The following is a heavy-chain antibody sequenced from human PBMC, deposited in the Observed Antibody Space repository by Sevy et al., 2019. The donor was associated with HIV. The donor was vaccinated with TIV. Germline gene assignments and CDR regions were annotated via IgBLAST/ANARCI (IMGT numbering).Heavy chain of an antibody. D-gene: IGHD6-19*01. V-gene: IGHV4-34*01. J-gene: IGHJ4*01. CDR2: INHSGST. Sequence: SETLSLTCAVYGGSFSGHYWNWIRQPPGKGLEWIGEINHSGSTNYNPSLKSRVTISVDTSKNQFSLKLSSVTAADTAVYYCARYRMAGNFDYWGQGTLVTVSS. CDR1: GGSFSGHY. CDR3: ARYRMAGNFDY.